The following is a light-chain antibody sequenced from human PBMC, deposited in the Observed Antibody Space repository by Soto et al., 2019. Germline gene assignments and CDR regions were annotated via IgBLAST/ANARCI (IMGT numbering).Light chain of an antibody. Sequence: DIQMTQSPSSLSASVGDRVTITCRASQNISKYLNWYQQKLGKAPKLLIYAASSLQSGVPSRFSGSGSGTDFTLTISRLEPEDFAVYYCQQYGSSPITFGQGTRLEIK. J-gene: IGKJ5*01. CDR1: QNISKY. CDR3: QQYGSSPIT. V-gene: IGKV1-39*01. CDR2: AAS.